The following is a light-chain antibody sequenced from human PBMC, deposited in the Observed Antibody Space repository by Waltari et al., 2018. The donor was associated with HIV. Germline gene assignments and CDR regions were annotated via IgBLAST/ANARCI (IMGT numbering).Light chain of an antibody. Sequence: QSALTQPASVSGSPGQSITISCTGTSSDVGGYDYVPRYQQHPGKAPKLMIYEVSNRPSGVSSRFSGSKSGNTASLTISGLQAEDEADYYCSSYTSGSTPVVFGGGTKLTV. CDR1: SSDVGGYDY. V-gene: IGLV2-14*01. J-gene: IGLJ3*02. CDR2: EVS. CDR3: SSYTSGSTPVV.